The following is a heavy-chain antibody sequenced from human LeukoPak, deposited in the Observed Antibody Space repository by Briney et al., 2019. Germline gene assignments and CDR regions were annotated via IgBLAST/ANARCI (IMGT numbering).Heavy chain of an antibody. V-gene: IGHV3-21*04. CDR2: ISSNSAHI. CDR3: ARGYSNIYY. CDR1: GFSFSDYA. Sequence: GGSLRLSCAASGFSFSDYAMDWVRQAPGKGLEWVSAISSNSAHIYYADSVKGRFTISRDNAKNSLYLQMSSLRPDDTAVYYCARGYSNIYYWGQGTLVTVSS. J-gene: IGHJ4*02. D-gene: IGHD4-11*01.